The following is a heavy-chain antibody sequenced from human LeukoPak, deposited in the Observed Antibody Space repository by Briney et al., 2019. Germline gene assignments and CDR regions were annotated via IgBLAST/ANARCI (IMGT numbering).Heavy chain of an antibody. CDR3: ASRPSGNYPYPYFDY. Sequence: HPGGSLRLSCAASEFTVSDTYMIWVRQAPGRGMEWVSVTYGDGSGYYADSVRGRFTISRDKSKNTVYLQINSLRAEDTAVYYCASRPSGNYPYPYFDYWGQGTLVTVSS. V-gene: IGHV3-53*01. D-gene: IGHD3-16*02. J-gene: IGHJ4*02. CDR1: EFTVSDTY. CDR2: TYGDGSG.